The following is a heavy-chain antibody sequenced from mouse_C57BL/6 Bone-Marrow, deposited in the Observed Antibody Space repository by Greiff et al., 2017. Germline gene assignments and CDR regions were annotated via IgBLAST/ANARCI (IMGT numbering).Heavy chain of an antibody. CDR2: IDPENGDT. Sequence: EVQRVESGAELVRPGASVKLSCTASGFNIKDDYMHWVKQRPEQGLEWIGWIDPENGDTEYASKFQGKATITADTSSNTAYLQLSSLTSEDTAVYYCTRRGFDYWGQGTTLTVSS. V-gene: IGHV14-4*01. J-gene: IGHJ2*01. CDR1: GFNIKDDY. CDR3: TRRGFDY.